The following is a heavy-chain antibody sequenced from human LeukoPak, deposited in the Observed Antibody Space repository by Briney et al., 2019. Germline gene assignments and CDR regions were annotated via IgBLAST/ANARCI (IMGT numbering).Heavy chain of an antibody. CDR1: GFTFSSYG. Sequence: PGGSLRLSCAASGFTFSSYGMSWVRQAPGKGLEWVSGFSGSGSSTYYADSVKGRFTISRDNAKNSLYLQMNSLRAEDTAVYYCASDYYDSSGYYYAVYWGQGTLVTVSS. V-gene: IGHV3-21*01. CDR3: ASDYYDSSGYYYAVY. D-gene: IGHD3-22*01. CDR2: FSGSGSST. J-gene: IGHJ4*02.